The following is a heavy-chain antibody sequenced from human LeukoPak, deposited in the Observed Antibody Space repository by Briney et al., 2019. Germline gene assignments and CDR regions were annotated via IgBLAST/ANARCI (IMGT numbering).Heavy chain of an antibody. D-gene: IGHD6-6*01. CDR2: ISHDGSEK. CDR1: GFIFSDYG. CDR3: AREDSYSSSSGVWA. J-gene: IGHJ5*02. Sequence: PGGSLRLSCAASGFIFSDYGMHWVRQAPGKGLEWMAAISHDGSEKHYADSVKGRFIISRDNTKNTLDFQTNSLRPEDTAVYYCAREDSYSSSSGVWAWGQGTLVTVSS. V-gene: IGHV3-30*03.